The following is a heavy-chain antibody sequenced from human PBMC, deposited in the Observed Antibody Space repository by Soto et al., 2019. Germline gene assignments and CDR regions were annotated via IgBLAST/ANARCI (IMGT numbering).Heavy chain of an antibody. CDR1: VGSISDFY. V-gene: IGHV4-59*01. D-gene: IGHD6-6*01. Sequence: SEALSVTCTISVGSISDFYWSWIRQPPGKGLEWIGYIYYSGSTNYNPSLKSRVTISVDTSKNQFSLNLRSMSPADTAVYYCARVGGLAARTFDYWGPGTMVTVSS. CDR2: IYYSGST. CDR3: ARVGGLAARTFDY. J-gene: IGHJ4*02.